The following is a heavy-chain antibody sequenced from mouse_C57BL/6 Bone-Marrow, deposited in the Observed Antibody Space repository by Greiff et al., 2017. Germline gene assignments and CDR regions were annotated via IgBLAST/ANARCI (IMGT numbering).Heavy chain of an antibody. Sequence: VKLLESGAELMKPGASVKLSCKATGYTFTGYWIAWVKQRPGHGLEWIGEIFPGSGSTNYNEKFKGKATFTADTSSNTAYMQLSSLPTEDSAIYYCAREACYGSSYYAMGYWGQGASVTVSS. CDR3: AREACYGSSYYAMGY. CDR1: GYTFTGYW. J-gene: IGHJ4*01. CDR2: IFPGSGST. D-gene: IGHD1-1*01. V-gene: IGHV1-9*01.